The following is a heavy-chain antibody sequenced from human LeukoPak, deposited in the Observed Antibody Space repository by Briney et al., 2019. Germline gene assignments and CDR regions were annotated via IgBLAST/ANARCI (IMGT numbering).Heavy chain of an antibody. D-gene: IGHD3-22*01. CDR3: ARAPYYYDSSGPAFDY. J-gene: IGHJ4*02. V-gene: IGHV1-2*02. CDR2: INPNSGGT. Sequence: ASVKVSCKASGYTFTGYYMHWVRQAPGQGLEWMGWINPNSGGTNYAQKFQGRVTMTRDTSISTAYMELSRLRSDDTAVYYCARAPYYYDSSGPAFDYWGQGTLVTVSS. CDR1: GYTFTGYY.